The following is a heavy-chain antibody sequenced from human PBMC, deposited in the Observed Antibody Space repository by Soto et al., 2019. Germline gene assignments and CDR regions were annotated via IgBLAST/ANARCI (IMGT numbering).Heavy chain of an antibody. D-gene: IGHD6-25*01. V-gene: IGHV1-46*01. CDR3: ARAMAAADKWDGRFWFDP. CDR2: INAAGGRT. J-gene: IGHJ5*02. CDR1: GYAFTMFY. Sequence: VQLVQSGAEVREPGASVMLSCKTSGYAFTMFYMSWVRQAPGQGLEWMGTINAAGGRTTYAQNFQGRLTMTSDTSTGTIYMELTSLKSDDTAVYYCARAMAAADKWDGRFWFDPWGQGALVTVSS.